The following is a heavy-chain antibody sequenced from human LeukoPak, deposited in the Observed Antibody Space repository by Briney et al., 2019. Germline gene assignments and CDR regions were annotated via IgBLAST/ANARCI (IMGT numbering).Heavy chain of an antibody. J-gene: IGHJ4*02. D-gene: IGHD2-8*01. Sequence: GRSLTPASTAWRFSPSTYELNGVRQTRGRGMAGVCHFSSGGNTEYYADSVRGRFSMSRDNAKNSLYLEMNSLRPEDTAVYYCARDTVNGPFVISLDYWGQGALVTVSS. CDR2: FSSGGNTE. CDR1: RFSPSTYE. CDR3: ARDTVNGPFVISLDY. V-gene: IGHV3-48*03.